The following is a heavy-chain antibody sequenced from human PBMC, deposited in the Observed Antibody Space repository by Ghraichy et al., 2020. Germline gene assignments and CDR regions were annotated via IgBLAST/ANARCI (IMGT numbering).Heavy chain of an antibody. V-gene: IGHV1-69*13. CDR1: GGTFSSYA. Sequence: SVKVSCKASGGTFSSYAISWVRQAPGQGLEWMGGIIPIFGTANYAQKFQGRVTITADESTSTAYMELSSLRFEDMAVYYCAREEITMVRGVTRYYYYYYGMDVWGQGTTVTVSS. CDR3: AREEITMVRGVTRYYYYYYGMDV. J-gene: IGHJ6*02. CDR2: IIPIFGTA. D-gene: IGHD3-10*01.